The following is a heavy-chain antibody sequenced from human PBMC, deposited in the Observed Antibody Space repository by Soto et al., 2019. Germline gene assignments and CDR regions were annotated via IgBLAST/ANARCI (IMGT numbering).Heavy chain of an antibody. Sequence: GGSLRLSCAASGFTFSSYAMSWVRQAPGKGLEWVSAISGSGGSTYYADSVKGRFTISRDNSKNTLYLQMNSLRAEDTAVYYCAKAGGSGSYYIMVWYLDLWGRGTLVTVSS. J-gene: IGHJ2*01. CDR3: AKAGGSGSYYIMVWYLDL. V-gene: IGHV3-23*01. D-gene: IGHD3-10*01. CDR1: GFTFSSYA. CDR2: ISGSGGST.